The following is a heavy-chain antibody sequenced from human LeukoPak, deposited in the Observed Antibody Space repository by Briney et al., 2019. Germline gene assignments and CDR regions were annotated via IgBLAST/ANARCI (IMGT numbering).Heavy chain of an antibody. D-gene: IGHD5-12*01. V-gene: IGHV3-30*04. CDR2: ISYDGNIE. CDR3: ARFRNVRRGSDGYFFDY. J-gene: IGHJ4*02. Sequence: GGSLRLSCAASGFTFSNYAMHWTRQAPGKGLQWVAVISYDGNIEYYTDSVKGRFNISRDNSNSALYLQMNGLRTEDTAVYYCARFRNVRRGSDGYFFDYWGQGTLVTVSS. CDR1: GFTFSNYA.